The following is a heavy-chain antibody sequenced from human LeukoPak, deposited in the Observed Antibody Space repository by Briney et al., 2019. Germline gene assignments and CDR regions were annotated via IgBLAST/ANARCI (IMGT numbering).Heavy chain of an antibody. V-gene: IGHV3-23*01. Sequence: GGSLRLSCAASGFTLSSYAMNWARQAPGKGLEWVSGISGSGGRTYYADSVKGRFTISRDNSKNTLYLQMNSPRAEDTAVYYCAKSVTDYWYFDLWGRGALVTVSS. CDR2: ISGSGGRT. J-gene: IGHJ2*01. CDR3: AKSVTDYWYFDL. CDR1: GFTLSSYA. D-gene: IGHD3-16*02.